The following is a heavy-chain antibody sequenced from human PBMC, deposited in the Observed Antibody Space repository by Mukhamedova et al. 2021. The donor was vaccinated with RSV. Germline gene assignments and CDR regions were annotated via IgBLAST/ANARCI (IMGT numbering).Heavy chain of an antibody. Sequence: GTANYAQKFQGRVTITADESTSTAYMELSSLRSEDTAVYYCARSYSSGYYGLDYWGQGTLVTVSS. J-gene: IGHJ4*02. CDR3: ARSYSSGYYGLDY. V-gene: IGHV1-69*01. CDR2: GTA. D-gene: IGHD3-22*01.